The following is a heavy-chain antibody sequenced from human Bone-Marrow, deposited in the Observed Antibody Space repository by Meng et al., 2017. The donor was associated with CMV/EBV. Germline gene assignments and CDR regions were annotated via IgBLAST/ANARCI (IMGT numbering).Heavy chain of an antibody. CDR1: GYTFTGYY. CDR2: INPDRGGT. V-gene: IGHV1-2*02. D-gene: IGHD6-13*01. CDR3: ARERGELAAAGTDYGKDV. Sequence: ASVKVSCKAAGYTFTGYYMHWVRQAPGQGLEWMGWINPDRGGTKYAQKFQGRVTMTRDTPISTAYMELSRLRTDDTAVYYCARERGELAAAGTDYGKDVWGQGTTVTVSS. J-gene: IGHJ6*01.